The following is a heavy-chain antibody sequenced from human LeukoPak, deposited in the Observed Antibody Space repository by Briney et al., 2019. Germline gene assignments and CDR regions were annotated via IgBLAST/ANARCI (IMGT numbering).Heavy chain of an antibody. V-gene: IGHV3-23*01. CDR1: GFTFSAYS. J-gene: IGHJ4*02. D-gene: IGHD1-1*01. CDR2: IRGSGGDT. Sequence: GGSLRLSCAASGFTFSAYSMSWVRQAPGKGLEWVSAIRGSGGDTYYADSVKGRFTTSRDNSKDTLSLQMNSLRAEDTAVYYCAKISWDGRGTFDWGQRTLVTVSS. CDR3: AKISWDGRGTFD.